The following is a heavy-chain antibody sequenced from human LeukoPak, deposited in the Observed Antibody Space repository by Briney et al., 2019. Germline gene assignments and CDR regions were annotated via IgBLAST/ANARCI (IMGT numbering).Heavy chain of an antibody. CDR2: IIPIFGTA. CDR3: ARATEYYGSGSYYNH. J-gene: IGHJ4*02. V-gene: IGHV1-69*13. D-gene: IGHD3-10*01. Sequence: SVKVSCKASGGIFSRYAINWVRQAPGQGPEWMGGIIPIFGTANYAQKFQGRVTITADESTSTAYMELSSLRSEDTAVYYCARATEYYGSGSYYNHWGQGTLVTVSS. CDR1: GGIFSRYA.